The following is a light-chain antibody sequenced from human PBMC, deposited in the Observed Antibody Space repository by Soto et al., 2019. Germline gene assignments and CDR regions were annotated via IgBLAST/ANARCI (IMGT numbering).Light chain of an antibody. CDR3: QQRSNWPPGL. J-gene: IGKJ5*01. CDR1: QSVSSY. V-gene: IGKV3-11*01. Sequence: EIVLTQSPATLSLSPGERATLSCRASQSVSSYLAWYQQKPGQAPGLLIYDASNRATGIPARFSGSGSGTDFTLTISSLEPEDFAVYYCQQRSNWPPGLFGQGTRLEIK. CDR2: DAS.